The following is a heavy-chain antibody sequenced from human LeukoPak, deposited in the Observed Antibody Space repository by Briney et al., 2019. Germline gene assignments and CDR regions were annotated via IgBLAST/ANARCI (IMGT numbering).Heavy chain of an antibody. V-gene: IGHV3-23*01. CDR1: GFTFSSYA. CDR3: AKDSRGQRHSTCCFDY. CDR2: ISGSGGST. J-gene: IGHJ4*02. Sequence: GGSLRLSCAASGFTFSSYAMSWVRQAPGKGLEWVSAISGSGGSTYYADSVKGRFTISRDNSKNTLYLQMNGLRAEDTAVYYCAKDSRGQRHSTCCFDYWGQGTLVTVSS. D-gene: IGHD2-2*01.